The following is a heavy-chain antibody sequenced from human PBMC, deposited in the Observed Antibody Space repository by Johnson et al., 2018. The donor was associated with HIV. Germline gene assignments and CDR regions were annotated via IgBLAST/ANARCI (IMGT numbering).Heavy chain of an antibody. CDR1: GFSFSSYG. CDR3: ARDSVRELQLPDGFDV. Sequence: QVQLVESGGGVVQPGRSLRLSCAASGFSFSSYGIHWVRQAPGKGLEWVAVISYDGTTMYYSDSVKGRFTISRDNANNSLHLQMNRLRAEDTAVYYCARDSVRELQLPDGFDVWGLGTMVTVSS. V-gene: IGHV3-30*03. J-gene: IGHJ3*01. CDR2: ISYDGTTM. D-gene: IGHD3-10*01.